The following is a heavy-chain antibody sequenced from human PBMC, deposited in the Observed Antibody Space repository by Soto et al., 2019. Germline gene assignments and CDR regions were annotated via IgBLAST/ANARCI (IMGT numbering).Heavy chain of an antibody. D-gene: IGHD6-19*01. CDR3: ARGEPAEYSSGWSLSYYCDGIDV. CDR1: GHTFTGYY. CDR2: INPNSGNT. J-gene: IGHJ6*02. V-gene: IGHV1-8*02. Sequence: ASVKVSCKASGHTFTGYYMHWVRQAPGQGLEWMGWINPNSGNTGYAQKFQGRVTMTRNTSISTAYMELSSLRSEDTAVYYCARGEPAEYSSGWSLSYYCDGIDVWDQGTTVTVSS.